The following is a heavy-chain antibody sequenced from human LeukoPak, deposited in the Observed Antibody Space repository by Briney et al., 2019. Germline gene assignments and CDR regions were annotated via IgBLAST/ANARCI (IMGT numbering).Heavy chain of an antibody. CDR1: GGSISSGGYY. V-gene: IGHV4-31*03. CDR2: IYYSGST. D-gene: IGHD2-21*02. J-gene: IGHJ4*02. Sequence: PSQTLSLTCTVSGGSISSGGYYWSWIRQHPGKGLEWIGYIYYSGSTYYNPSLKSRVTISVDASKNQFSLKLSSVTAADTAVYYCAGTGEDIGDYVDLGIFDYWGQGTLVTVSS. CDR3: AGTGEDIGDYVDLGIFDY.